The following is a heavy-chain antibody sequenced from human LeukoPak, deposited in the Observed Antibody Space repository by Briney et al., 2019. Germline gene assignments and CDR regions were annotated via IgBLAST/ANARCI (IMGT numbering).Heavy chain of an antibody. Sequence: GGSLSLSCAASGFTFSSYGMNWVRQAPGKGLEWVSYISSSSSTIYYADSVKGRFTISRDNAKNSLYLQMNSLRVEDTAVYYCARAWSYSTGWYNYWGQGTLVTVSS. J-gene: IGHJ4*02. V-gene: IGHV3-48*01. CDR1: GFTFSSYG. D-gene: IGHD6-19*01. CDR3: ARAWSYSTGWYNY. CDR2: ISSSSSTI.